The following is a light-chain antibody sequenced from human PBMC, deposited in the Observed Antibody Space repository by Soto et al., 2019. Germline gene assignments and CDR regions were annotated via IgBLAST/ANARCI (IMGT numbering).Light chain of an antibody. V-gene: IGLV1-40*01. CDR1: SSNIGAGYD. Sequence: QPVVTQPPSVSGAPGQRVTISCTGSSSNIGAGYDVHWYQQLPGTAPKLLIYGNSNRPSGVPDRFSGSKSGTSASLAITGLQAEDEADYYCQSRGVFGGGTKLTVL. J-gene: IGLJ2*01. CDR2: GNS. CDR3: QSRGV.